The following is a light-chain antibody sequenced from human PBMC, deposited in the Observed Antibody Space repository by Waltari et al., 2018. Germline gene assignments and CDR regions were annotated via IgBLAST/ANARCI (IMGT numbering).Light chain of an antibody. J-gene: IGKJ2*01. CDR2: DES. Sequence: DIQMTQSPSSLSASVGDRVTITCQASQDISNYLNWYQQKPGKAPKLLIYDESNLDTGVPSRFSGSGSGTDFTFTISSLQPEDIATYSCQQYDNLPPYTFGQGTKLEIK. V-gene: IGKV1-33*01. CDR1: QDISNY. CDR3: QQYDNLPPYT.